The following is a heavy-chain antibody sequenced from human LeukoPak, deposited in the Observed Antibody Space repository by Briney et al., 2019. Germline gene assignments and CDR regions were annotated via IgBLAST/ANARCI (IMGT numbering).Heavy chain of an antibody. CDR3: ARGEDSAN. D-gene: IGHD4-11*01. Sequence: GASVKVSCKASGYTFTGYYMHWVRQAPRQGREWMGRINPNTGSTNYAQRFQGRVTLTRDNYIDTAYMELKRLRSDDTAMYYCARGEDSANWGQGTLVTVSS. J-gene: IGHJ4*02. CDR2: INPNTGST. CDR1: GYTFTGYY. V-gene: IGHV1-2*06.